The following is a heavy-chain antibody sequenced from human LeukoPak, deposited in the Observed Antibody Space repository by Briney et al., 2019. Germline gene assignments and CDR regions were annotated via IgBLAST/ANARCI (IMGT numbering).Heavy chain of an antibody. D-gene: IGHD2-2*01. CDR2: INHSGST. CDR1: GGSFSGYY. J-gene: IGHJ6*02. V-gene: IGHV4-34*01. CDR3: ARGIVVVPAAMGRYYYYGMDV. Sequence: SETLSLTCAVYGGSFSGYYWSWIRQPPGKGLEWIGEINHSGSTNYNPSLKSRVTISVDTSRNQLSLKLSSVTAADTAVYYCARGIVVVPAAMGRYYYYGMDVWGQGTTVTVSS.